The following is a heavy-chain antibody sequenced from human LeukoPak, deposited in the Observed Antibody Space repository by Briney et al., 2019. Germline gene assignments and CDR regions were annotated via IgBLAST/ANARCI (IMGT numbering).Heavy chain of an antibody. CDR1: GFTFSRYW. J-gene: IGHJ4*02. CDR2: VNNDGSTT. Sequence: GGSLRLSCAASGFTFSRYWMHWVRQAPGKGPVWVSRVNNDGSTTSYADSVRGRFTISRDNTKNTLYLQMNSLRAEDTAVYFCLAAAGTIGWGQGTLVTVSS. D-gene: IGHD6-13*01. CDR3: LAAAGTIG. V-gene: IGHV3-74*01.